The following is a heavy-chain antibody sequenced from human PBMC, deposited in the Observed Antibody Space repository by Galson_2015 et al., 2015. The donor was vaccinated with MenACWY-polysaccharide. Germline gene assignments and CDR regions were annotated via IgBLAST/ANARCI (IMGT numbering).Heavy chain of an antibody. CDR2: IIPIFTTA. V-gene: IGHV1-69*13. Sequence: SVKVSCKAYGDSFNSYGISWVRQAPGQGLEWMGGIIPIFTTANYAQKFQGRVTITADESTSTGYMELSSLRSEDTAVYFCARGQWSENYHDRAILPAYYYEMDVWGRGTTVTVSS. CDR1: GDSFNSYG. J-gene: IGHJ6*02. D-gene: IGHD3-10*02. CDR3: ARGQWSENYHDRAILPAYYYEMDV.